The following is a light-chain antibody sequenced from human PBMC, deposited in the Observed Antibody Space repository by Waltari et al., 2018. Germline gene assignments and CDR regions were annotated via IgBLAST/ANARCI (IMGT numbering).Light chain of an antibody. J-gene: IGLJ3*02. V-gene: IGLV4-69*02. CDR3: QTGGHGTWV. CDR1: SGHSNTV. Sequence: QLVLTQSPSASASLGASVKLTCTLRSGHSNTVIEWHQQQPEKGPRYLMKGNSNGSHSKGDEIPDRFSGSSSGAERYLTISSLQSEDEADYYCQTGGHGTWVFGGGTKLTVL. CDR2: GNSNGSH.